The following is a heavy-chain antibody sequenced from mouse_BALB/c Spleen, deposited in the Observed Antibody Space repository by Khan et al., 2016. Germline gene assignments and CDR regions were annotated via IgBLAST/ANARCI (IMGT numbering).Heavy chain of an antibody. CDR3: LNGHFAMDY. CDR2: IRLKSNNYAT. Sequence: EVKLEVSGGGLVQPGGSMKLSCVASGFTFSNYWMNWVRQSPEKGLEWVAEIRLKSNNYATHYAESVKGRFTISRDDSTSSVYLQMNNLRAEDSGIYVCLNGHFAMDYWGQGTSVTVSS. V-gene: IGHV6-6*02. CDR1: GFTFSNYW. J-gene: IGHJ4*01.